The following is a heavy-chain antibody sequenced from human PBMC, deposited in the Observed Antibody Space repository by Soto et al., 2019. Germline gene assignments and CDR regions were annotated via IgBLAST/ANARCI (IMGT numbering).Heavy chain of an antibody. V-gene: IGHV4-34*01. D-gene: IGHD6-13*01. CDR2: INHSGST. Sequence: PSETLSLTCAVYGGSFSGYYWSWIRQPPGKGLEWIGEINHSGSTNYNPSLKSRVTISVDTSKNQFSLKLSSVTAADTAVYYCARGYGAAAGHFDYWGQGTLVTVSS. CDR3: ARGYGAAAGHFDY. CDR1: GGSFSGYY. J-gene: IGHJ4*02.